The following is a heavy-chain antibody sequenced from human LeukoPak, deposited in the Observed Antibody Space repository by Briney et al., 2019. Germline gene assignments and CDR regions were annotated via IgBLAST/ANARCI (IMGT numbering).Heavy chain of an antibody. D-gene: IGHD4-17*01. CDR1: GYTFSGYG. CDR2: ISAHNGNT. CDR3: ARSAGDYGDYALYFLH. Sequence: ASVKVSCTASGYTFSGYGIAWVRQAPGQGLEWMGWISAHNGNTYHTQNFQGRVTMTTDTSTSTAYMELRSLRSDDTAMYYCARSAGDYGDYALYFLHWGQGTLVTVSS. V-gene: IGHV1-18*01. J-gene: IGHJ1*01.